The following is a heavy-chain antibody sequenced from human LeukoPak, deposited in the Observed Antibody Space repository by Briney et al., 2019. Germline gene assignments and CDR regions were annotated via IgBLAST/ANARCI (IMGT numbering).Heavy chain of an antibody. Sequence: SVTVSCKASGGTFSSYAISWVRQAPGQGLEWVGGIIPIFGTANYAQKFQGRVTITADESTSTAYMELSSLRSEDTAVYYCASYCGGDCGTRGYYFDYWGQGTLVTVSS. CDR2: IIPIFGTA. CDR3: ASYCGGDCGTRGYYFDY. CDR1: GGTFSSYA. J-gene: IGHJ4*02. V-gene: IGHV1-69*13. D-gene: IGHD2-21*02.